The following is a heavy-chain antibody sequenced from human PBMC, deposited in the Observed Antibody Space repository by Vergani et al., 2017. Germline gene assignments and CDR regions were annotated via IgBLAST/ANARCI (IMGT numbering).Heavy chain of an antibody. CDR2: IHYSENT. J-gene: IGHJ6*02. CDR1: FDSIRNLY. CDR3: VGAQGGDVPHDKRGYFFYGMDV. D-gene: IGHD3-16*01. V-gene: IGHV4-59*11. Sequence: QVQLQESGPGLVKSSETLSLTCSVSFDSIRNLYCNWIRQPPGKGLEWIGSIHYSENTNYNPSLKTRVTISVDTSKNQFSLNLTSVTAADTAMYYCVGAQGGDVPHDKRGYFFYGMDVWGQGTTVTVSS.